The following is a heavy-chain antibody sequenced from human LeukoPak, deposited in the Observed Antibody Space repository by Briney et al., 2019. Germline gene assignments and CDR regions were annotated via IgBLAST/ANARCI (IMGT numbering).Heavy chain of an antibody. CDR2: INHSGST. CDR1: GGSFSGYY. CDR3: ARVAGRYYYGSGSYYNPGMYYFDY. D-gene: IGHD3-10*01. J-gene: IGHJ4*02. Sequence: SETLSLTCAVYGGSFSGYYWSWIRQPPGKGLEWIGEINHSGSTNYNPSLKSRVTISVDTSKNQFSLKLSSVTAADTAVYYCARVAGRYYYGSGSYYNPGMYYFDYWGQGTLVTVSS. V-gene: IGHV4-34*01.